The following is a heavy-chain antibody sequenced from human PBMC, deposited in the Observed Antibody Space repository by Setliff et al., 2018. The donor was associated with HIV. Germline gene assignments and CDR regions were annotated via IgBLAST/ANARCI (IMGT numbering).Heavy chain of an antibody. J-gene: IGHJ4*02. CDR3: TREGSYYDRTGYWPVFDD. V-gene: IGHV4-61*02. CDR2: IYTSGST. D-gene: IGHD3-22*01. Sequence: PSETLSLTCTVSGGSISRGSYYWSWIRQPAGQGLEWIGRIYTSGSTNYNPSLKSRVTISVDTSKNQFSLQLTSVTAADTAVYFCTREGSYYDRTGYWPVFDDWGQGTLVTVSS. CDR1: GGSISRGSYY.